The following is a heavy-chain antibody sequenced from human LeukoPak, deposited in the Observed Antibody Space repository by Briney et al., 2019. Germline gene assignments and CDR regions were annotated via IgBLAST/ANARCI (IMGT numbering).Heavy chain of an antibody. CDR3: ARMFRNLYYDFWSGNYYFDY. Sequence: SETLSLTCVVYGGSFSGYYWSWIRQPPGKGLEWIGEINHSGSTNYNPSLKSRVTISVDTSKNQFSLKLISVTAADTAVYYCARMFRNLYYDFWSGNYYFDYWGQGTLVTVSS. CDR1: GGSFSGYY. CDR2: INHSGST. D-gene: IGHD3-3*01. V-gene: IGHV4-34*01. J-gene: IGHJ4*02.